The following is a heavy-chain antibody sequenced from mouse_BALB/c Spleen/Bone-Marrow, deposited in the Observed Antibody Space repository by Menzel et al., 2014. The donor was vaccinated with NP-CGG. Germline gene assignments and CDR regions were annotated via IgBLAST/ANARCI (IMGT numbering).Heavy chain of an antibody. Sequence: VQLQQPGAELVKPGASVKLSCTASGFNIKDTYMHWVKQRPEQGLEWIGRIDPANGNTKYDPKFQGKATITADTSSNTAYLQLSSLTSEDTAVYYCASYYYGSSHFAYWGQGTLVTVSA. CDR1: GFNIKDTY. CDR3: ASYYYGSSHFAY. CDR2: IDPANGNT. J-gene: IGHJ3*01. D-gene: IGHD1-1*01. V-gene: IGHV14-3*02.